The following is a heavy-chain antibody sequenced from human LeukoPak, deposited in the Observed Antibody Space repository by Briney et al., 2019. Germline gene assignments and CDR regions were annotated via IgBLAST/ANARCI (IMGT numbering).Heavy chain of an antibody. J-gene: IGHJ5*02. CDR3: ARDVIPFGSPSGTNWFDP. Sequence: GGSLRLSCAASGFTFSSYSMNWVRQAPGKGLEWVSSISSSSSYIYYADSVKGRFTISRDNAKNSLYLQMNSLRAEDTAVYYCARDVIPFGSPSGTNWFDPWGQGTLVTVSS. CDR2: ISSSSSYI. CDR1: GFTFSSYS. D-gene: IGHD2-15*01. V-gene: IGHV3-21*01.